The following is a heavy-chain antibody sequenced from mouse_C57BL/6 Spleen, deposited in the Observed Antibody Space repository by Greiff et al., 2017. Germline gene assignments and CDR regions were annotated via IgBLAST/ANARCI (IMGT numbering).Heavy chain of an antibody. J-gene: IGHJ1*03. CDR3: AKNYGSSHWYFDV. Sequence: VKLQESGAELVKPGASVKISCKASGYAFSSYWMNWVKQRPGKGLEWIGQIYPGDGDTNYNGKFKGKGTLTADKSSSTAYMQLSSLTSEDSAVYFCAKNYGSSHWYFDVWGTGTTVTVSS. D-gene: IGHD1-1*01. V-gene: IGHV1-80*01. CDR2: IYPGDGDT. CDR1: GYAFSSYW.